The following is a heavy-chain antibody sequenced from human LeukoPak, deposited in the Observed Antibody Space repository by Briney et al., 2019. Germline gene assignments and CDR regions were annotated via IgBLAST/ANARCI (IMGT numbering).Heavy chain of an antibody. Sequence: SETLSLTCTVSGYSISSGFYWGWIRQPPGKGLEWIGSIYSSGSTYYNPSLKSRVTISVDTSKNQVSLKLRSVTAADTAVYYCAREGNYDILTGLDAFDIWGQGTMVTVSS. J-gene: IGHJ3*02. D-gene: IGHD3-9*01. CDR2: IYSSGST. CDR1: GYSISSGFY. CDR3: AREGNYDILTGLDAFDI. V-gene: IGHV4-38-2*02.